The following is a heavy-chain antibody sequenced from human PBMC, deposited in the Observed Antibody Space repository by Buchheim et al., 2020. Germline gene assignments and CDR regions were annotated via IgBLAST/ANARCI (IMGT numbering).Heavy chain of an antibody. Sequence: EVQLLESGGGVIQPGGSLRLYCAASGFTLSSYAMSWVRQAPGKGLEWVLGISGSGVSTYYAASVKGRFTISRDNSKKTLYLQMNSLRTEDTAVYYCAKYDDGDYWGQGTL. V-gene: IGHV3-23*01. CDR2: ISGSGVST. CDR1: GFTLSSYA. CDR3: AKYDDGDY. J-gene: IGHJ4*02. D-gene: IGHD1-1*01.